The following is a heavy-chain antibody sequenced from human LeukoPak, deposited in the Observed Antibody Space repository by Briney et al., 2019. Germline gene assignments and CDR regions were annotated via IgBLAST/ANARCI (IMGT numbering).Heavy chain of an antibody. CDR2: IFWDDDK. J-gene: IGHJ4*02. CDR3: AHRRGTSGFDY. CDR1: GGSISSHYWS. D-gene: IGHD1-26*01. Sequence: TLSLTCTVSGGSISSHYWSWIRQPPGKGLEWLALIFWDDDKRYSPSLKSRLTITKDTSKNQVVLTMTTMDPVDTGTYYCAHRRGTSGFDYWGQGSLVTVSS. V-gene: IGHV2-5*02.